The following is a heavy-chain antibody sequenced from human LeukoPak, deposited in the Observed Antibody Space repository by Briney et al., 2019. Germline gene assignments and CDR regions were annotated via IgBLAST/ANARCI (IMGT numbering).Heavy chain of an antibody. V-gene: IGHV3-30*18. Sequence: GGSLRLSCAASGFTFSRYGMHWVRQAPGKGLEWVAVISYDGSNKYSADSVKGRFTISRDNSKNTLYLQMNSLRAEDTAVYYCAKEAYSVYEPEIHFDYWGQGTLVTVSS. CDR3: AKEAYSVYEPEIHFDY. D-gene: IGHD5/OR15-5a*01. CDR1: GFTFSRYG. J-gene: IGHJ4*02. CDR2: ISYDGSNK.